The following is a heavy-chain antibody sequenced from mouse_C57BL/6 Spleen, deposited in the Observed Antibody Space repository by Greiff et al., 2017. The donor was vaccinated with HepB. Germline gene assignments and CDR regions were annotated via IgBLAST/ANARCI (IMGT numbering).Heavy chain of an antibody. J-gene: IGHJ3*01. Sequence: VQLQQSGAELVRPGASVKLSCTASGFNIKDYYMHWVKQRPEQGLEWIGRIDPEDGDTEYAPKFQGKATMTADTSSNTAYLQLSSLTSEDTAVDYCTTSDYYGSSYWFAYWGQGTLVTVSA. V-gene: IGHV14-1*01. CDR2: IDPEDGDT. CDR3: TTSDYYGSSYWFAY. D-gene: IGHD1-1*01. CDR1: GFNIKDYY.